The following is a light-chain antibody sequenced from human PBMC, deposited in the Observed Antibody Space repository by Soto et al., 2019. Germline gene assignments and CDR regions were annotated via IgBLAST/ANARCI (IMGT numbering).Light chain of an antibody. CDR1: QSISNF. V-gene: IGKV1-39*01. J-gene: IGKJ1*01. Sequence: DIQMTQSPSFLSASAGDRVTIFCRASQSISNFLHWYQQKPEKAPRLLIYSASKLESGVPPRFGGSGSGTDFTLTISSLQPEDFATYYCQQSYRSPRTFGLGTRVEIK. CDR3: QQSYRSPRT. CDR2: SAS.